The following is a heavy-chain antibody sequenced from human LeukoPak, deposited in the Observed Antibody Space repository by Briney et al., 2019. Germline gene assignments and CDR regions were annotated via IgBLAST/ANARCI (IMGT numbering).Heavy chain of an antibody. CDR2: IYYSGST. CDR1: GGSISSSSYY. D-gene: IGHD1-26*01. Sequence: PSETLSLTCTVSGGSISSSSYYWGWIRQSPGKGLEWIGSIYYSGSTYYNPSLKSRVTISVDTSKNQFSLKLSSVTAADTAVYYCASEPGSPSAFDIWGQGTMVTVSS. J-gene: IGHJ3*02. V-gene: IGHV4-39*01. CDR3: ASEPGSPSAFDI.